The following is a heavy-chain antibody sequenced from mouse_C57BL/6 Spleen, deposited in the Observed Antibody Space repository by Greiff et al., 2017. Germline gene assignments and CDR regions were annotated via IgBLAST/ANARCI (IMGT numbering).Heavy chain of an antibody. CDR3: APHYDYDDWYFDV. CDR1: GFNIKDYY. CDR2: IAPEDGET. D-gene: IGHD2-4*01. V-gene: IGHV14-2*01. Sequence: EVQLQQSGAELVKPGASVKLSCTASGFNIKDYYMHWVKQRTEQGLEWIGRIAPEDGETKYATKVQGKATITADTSSNTAYLQLSSLTSEDTAVYYCAPHYDYDDWYFDVWGTGTTVTVSS. J-gene: IGHJ1*03.